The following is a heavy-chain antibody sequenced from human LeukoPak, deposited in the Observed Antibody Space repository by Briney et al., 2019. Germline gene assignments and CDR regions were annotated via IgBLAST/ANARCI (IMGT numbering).Heavy chain of an antibody. CDR3: VRPRSGNYFDF. CDR2: IKEDGSDK. V-gene: IGHV3-7*05. CDR1: GFTFSSTW. J-gene: IGHJ4*02. Sequence: GSLRLSCAASGFTFSSTWMGWVRQAPGKGLEWVASIKEDGSDKYYVDSVKGRFTISRDNAKNSLFLQMNSLRAEDTAFYYCVRPRSGNYFDFWGQGTLVTVSS.